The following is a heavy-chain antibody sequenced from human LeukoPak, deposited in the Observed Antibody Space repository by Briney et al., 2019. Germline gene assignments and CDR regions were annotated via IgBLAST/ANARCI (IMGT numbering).Heavy chain of an antibody. D-gene: IGHD6-25*01. J-gene: IGHJ4*02. V-gene: IGHV4-39*02. CDR3: ARSSGTGTFSY. CDR2: VYYGRSP. CDR1: GDSISRSTYY. Sequence: SETLSLTCTVSGDSISRSTYYWAWIRQPPGKGPEWIGSVYYGRSPYFNPSLESRATISVDTSKNHFSLKMSSVTAADTAVYYCARSSGTGTFSYWGQGTLVTVSS.